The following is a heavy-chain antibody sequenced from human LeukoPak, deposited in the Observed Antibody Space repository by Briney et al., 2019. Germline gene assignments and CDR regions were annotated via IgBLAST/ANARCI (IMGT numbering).Heavy chain of an antibody. D-gene: IGHD7-27*01. CDR1: GDSITSYY. CDR2: IYYSGST. V-gene: IGHV4-59*01. CDR3: ARGFRGDNFDY. Sequence: SETLSLTCTVSGDSITSYYWSWIRQPPGKGLEWIGYIYYSGSTNYNPSLKSRVTISLDTSRTQFSLKLSSVTAADTAVYFCARGFRGDNFDYWGQGTLVTVSS. J-gene: IGHJ4*02.